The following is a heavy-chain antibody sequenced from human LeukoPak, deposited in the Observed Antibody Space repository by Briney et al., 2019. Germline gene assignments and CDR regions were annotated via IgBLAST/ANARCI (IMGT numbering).Heavy chain of an antibody. Sequence: ASVKVSCKASEYTFTSYAMHWVRQAPGQRLEWMGWINAGNGNTKYSQKFQGRVTITRDTSASTAYMELSSLRSEDTAVYYCARGYCSGGSCGGGDYDFDYWGQGTLVTVSS. CDR2: INAGNGNT. D-gene: IGHD2-15*01. J-gene: IGHJ4*02. V-gene: IGHV1-3*01. CDR3: ARGYCSGGSCGGGDYDFDY. CDR1: EYTFTSYA.